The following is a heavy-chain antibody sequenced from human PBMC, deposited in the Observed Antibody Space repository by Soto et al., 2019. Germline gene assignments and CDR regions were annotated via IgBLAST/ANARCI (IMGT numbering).Heavy chain of an antibody. CDR1: GGTFSSYA. J-gene: IGHJ4*02. V-gene: IGHV1-69*01. D-gene: IGHD2-2*01. CDR3: ASGLGYCSSTSCQNFDC. Sequence: QVQLVQSGAEVKKPGSSVKVSCKASGGTFSSYAISWVRQAPGQGLEWMGGIIPIFGTANYAQKFQGRVTITADESTSTAYMELSSLRSEDTAVYYCASGLGYCSSTSCQNFDCWGQGTLVTVSS. CDR2: IIPIFGTA.